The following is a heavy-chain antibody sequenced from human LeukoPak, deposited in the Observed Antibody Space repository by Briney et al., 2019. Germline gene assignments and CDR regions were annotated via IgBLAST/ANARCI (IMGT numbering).Heavy chain of an antibody. CDR2: ISSFNGNT. J-gene: IGHJ4*02. Sequence: ASVKVSCKASGYTFTSYGISWVRQAPGQGLEWMGWISSFNGNTNYAQKLQGRVTMTTDTSTSTAYMELRSLRSDDTAVYYCARGSKGRRLGDIVLMVYATSVDYWGQGTLDTVSS. CDR1: GYTFTSYG. D-gene: IGHD2-8*01. V-gene: IGHV1-18*01. CDR3: ARGSKGRRLGDIVLMVYATSVDY.